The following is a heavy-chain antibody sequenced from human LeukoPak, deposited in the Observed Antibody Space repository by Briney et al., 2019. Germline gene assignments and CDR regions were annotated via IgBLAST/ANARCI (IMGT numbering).Heavy chain of an antibody. D-gene: IGHD1-26*01. Sequence: KPGGSLRLSCAASGFTFSDYYMSWIRQAPGKGLEWLSYINIGGTNTHYADSVKGRFTISRDNAKNSLYLQMNSLRAEDTAVYYCARDRGGSYSAIDYWGQGTLVTASS. J-gene: IGHJ4*02. CDR2: INIGGTNT. V-gene: IGHV3-11*06. CDR3: ARDRGGSYSAIDY. CDR1: GFTFSDYY.